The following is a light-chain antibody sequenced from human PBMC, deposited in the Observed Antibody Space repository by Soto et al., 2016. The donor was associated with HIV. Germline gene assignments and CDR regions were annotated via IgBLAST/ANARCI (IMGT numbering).Light chain of an antibody. V-gene: IGKV1-5*03. CDR1: QSVSVW. CDR3: QQYNNVPWT. Sequence: DIQMTQFPSTLSASIGDRVTITCRASQSVSVWLAWYQQKPGKAPNLLIFKTSTLEVGVPSRFSGSGSGIEFTLTLNSVQPDDAGTYYCQQYNNVPWTFGQRDQTRDQ. J-gene: IGKJ1*01. CDR2: KTS.